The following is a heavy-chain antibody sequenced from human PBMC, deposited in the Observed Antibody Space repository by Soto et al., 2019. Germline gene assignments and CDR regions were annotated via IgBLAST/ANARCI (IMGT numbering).Heavy chain of an antibody. J-gene: IGHJ4*02. CDR3: ARNTSGRNFDY. D-gene: IGHD6-19*01. Sequence: ASVKVSCKASGYTFTSYYMHWVRQAPGQGLEWMGIINPSGSTHYNPSLKSRATISVDTSNNQFSLRLSSVTAADTAIYYCARNTSGRNFDYWGQGTQVTVSS. V-gene: IGHV1-46*01. CDR1: GYTFTSYY. CDR2: INPSGST.